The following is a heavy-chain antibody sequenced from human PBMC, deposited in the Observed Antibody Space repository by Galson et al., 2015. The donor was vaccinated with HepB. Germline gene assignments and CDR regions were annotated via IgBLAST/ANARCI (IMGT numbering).Heavy chain of an antibody. CDR1: GYSFTTHW. J-gene: IGHJ4*02. CDR3: TRRLAFDF. V-gene: IGHV5-51*01. CDR2: FYPDDSDT. Sequence: QSGAEVKRAGDSLKISCKASGYSFTTHWIGWVRQKPGKGLEWMGFFYPDDSDTRYNASFRGHVTMSADKSTNTAFLQWSSLKASDSAIYYCTRRLAFDFWGQGTLVTVS.